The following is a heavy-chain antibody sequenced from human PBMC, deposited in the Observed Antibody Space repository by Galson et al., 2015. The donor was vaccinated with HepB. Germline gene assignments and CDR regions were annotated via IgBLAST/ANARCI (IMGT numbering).Heavy chain of an antibody. CDR3: ARGRHTSTSRYEDT. CDR1: GYTFTSYY. D-gene: IGHD2-2*01. Sequence: SVKVSCKAPGYTFTSYYLHWVRQAPGQGLEWMGIINPSSDTTTYAQNFQGRVTMTRDTSTSTIYMELSSLRSEDTAVYYCARGRHTSTSRYEDTWGQGTLVTVSS. V-gene: IGHV1-46*01. CDR2: INPSSDTT. J-gene: IGHJ5*02.